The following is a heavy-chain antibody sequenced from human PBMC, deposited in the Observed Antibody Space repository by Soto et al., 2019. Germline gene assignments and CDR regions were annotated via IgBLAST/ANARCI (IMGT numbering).Heavy chain of an antibody. J-gene: IGHJ4*02. CDR1: GYTFTSYG. CDR3: ARFGGYANPPYYFDY. D-gene: IGHD5-12*01. Sequence: ASVKVSCKASGYTFTSYGISWVRQAPGQGLEWMGWISAYNGNTNYAQKLQGRVTMTTDTSTSTAYMELRSLRSDDTAVYYCARFGGYANPPYYFDYWGQGTLVTVSS. V-gene: IGHV1-18*01. CDR2: ISAYNGNT.